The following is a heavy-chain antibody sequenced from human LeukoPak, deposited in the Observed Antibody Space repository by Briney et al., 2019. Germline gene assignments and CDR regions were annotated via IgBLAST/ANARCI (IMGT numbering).Heavy chain of an antibody. Sequence: SGPTLVKPTQTLTPTCTFSGVSLSTSGVGVGWIRQPPGKALEWLALIYWDDDKRYSPSLKSRLTITKDTSKNQVVLTMTNMDPVDTATYYCAHRGPGSYLGFAFDIWGQGTMVTVSS. V-gene: IGHV2-5*02. CDR1: GVSLSTSGVG. J-gene: IGHJ3*02. D-gene: IGHD3-10*01. CDR2: IYWDDDK. CDR3: AHRGPGSYLGFAFDI.